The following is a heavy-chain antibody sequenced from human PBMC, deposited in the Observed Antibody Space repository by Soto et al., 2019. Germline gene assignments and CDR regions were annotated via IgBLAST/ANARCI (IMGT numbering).Heavy chain of an antibody. CDR2: IIPIFGAA. Sequence: SVKVSCKASGGTFSSYAISWVRQAPGQGLEWMGGIIPIFGAANYAQKFQGRVTITADKSTSTAYMELSSLRSEDTAVYYCAQRFVRITIFGVAQGGWFDPWGQGTLVTVSS. V-gene: IGHV1-69*06. CDR1: GGTFSSYA. J-gene: IGHJ5*02. D-gene: IGHD3-3*01. CDR3: AQRFVRITIFGVAQGGWFDP.